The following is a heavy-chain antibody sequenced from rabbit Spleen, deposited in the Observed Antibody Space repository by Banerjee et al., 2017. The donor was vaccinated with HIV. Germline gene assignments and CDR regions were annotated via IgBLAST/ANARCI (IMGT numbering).Heavy chain of an antibody. CDR2: INSGSGST. CDR3: ARDFAGDYGYYGL. Sequence: QEQLEESGGDLVKPGASLTLTCTASGFTLSRYWMCWVRQAPGKGLEWIGCINSGSGSTYYASWVNGRFTFSRTSTTVTLQMTSLTAADTATYFCARDFAGDYGYYGLWGPGTLVTVS. D-gene: IGHD2-1*01. J-gene: IGHJ6*01. CDR1: GFTLSRYW. V-gene: IGHV1S45*01.